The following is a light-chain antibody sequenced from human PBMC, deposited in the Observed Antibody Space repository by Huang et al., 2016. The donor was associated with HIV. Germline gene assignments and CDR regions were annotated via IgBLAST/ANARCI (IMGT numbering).Light chain of an antibody. V-gene: IGKV3-20*01. CDR3: QQYGSFLFT. Sequence: EVVLTQSPGTLSLSPGERATLSCRASQSVTSNYLAWYQQKPGQAPRLLIYGASNRATGIPDRFSGSGSGTDFTLTINRLEPEDFAMYYCQQYGSFLFTFGPGTKVDIK. CDR1: QSVTSNY. CDR2: GAS. J-gene: IGKJ3*01.